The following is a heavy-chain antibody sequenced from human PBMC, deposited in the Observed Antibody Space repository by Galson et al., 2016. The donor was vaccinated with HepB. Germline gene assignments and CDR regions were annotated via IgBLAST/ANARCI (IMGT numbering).Heavy chain of an antibody. J-gene: IGHJ5*02. D-gene: IGHD2-21*02. V-gene: IGHV4-31*03. CDR1: GGSITSVNYY. CDR3: ARTTGDCGGDCSWFDP. Sequence: TLSLTCTVSGGSITSVNYYWSWIRQHPGKGLEWIGYIFYSGSTYYNPSLKSRVTISMDTSKNHVSLRLNSVTAADTAVSYCARTTGDCGGDCSWFDPWGQGTPVIVSS. CDR2: IFYSGST.